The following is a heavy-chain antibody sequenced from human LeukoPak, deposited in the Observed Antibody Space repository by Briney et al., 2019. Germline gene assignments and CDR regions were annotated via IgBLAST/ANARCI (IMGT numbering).Heavy chain of an antibody. Sequence: SETLSLTCAVYGGSFSGYYWSWIRQPPGKGLEWIGVINHGGSTNYNPSLKSRVTISVDTSKNQFSLKLSSVTAADTAVYYCARLRVAEYYDSTSRDYWGQGTLVTVSS. D-gene: IGHD3-22*01. V-gene: IGHV4-34*01. CDR2: INHGGST. J-gene: IGHJ4*02. CDR1: GGSFSGYY. CDR3: ARLRVAEYYDSTSRDY.